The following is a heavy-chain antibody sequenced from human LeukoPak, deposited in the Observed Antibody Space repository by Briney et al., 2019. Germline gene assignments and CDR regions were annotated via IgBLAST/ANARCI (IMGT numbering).Heavy chain of an antibody. Sequence: ASVKVSCKASGYTFTSSGISWVRQAPGQGLEWMGWISAYNGNTNYAQKLQGRVTMTTDTSTSTAYMELRSLRSDDTAVYYCAREGTVDSSSWYGWYYYYGMDVWGQGTTVTVSS. CDR3: AREGTVDSSSWYGWYYYYGMDV. CDR1: GYTFTSSG. V-gene: IGHV1-18*01. D-gene: IGHD6-13*01. CDR2: ISAYNGNT. J-gene: IGHJ6*02.